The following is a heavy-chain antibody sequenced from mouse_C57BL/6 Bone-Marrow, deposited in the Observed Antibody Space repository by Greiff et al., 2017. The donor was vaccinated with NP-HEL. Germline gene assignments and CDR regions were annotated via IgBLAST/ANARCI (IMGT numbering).Heavy chain of an antibody. D-gene: IGHD1-1*01. Sequence: QVTLKVSGPGILQSSQTLSLTCSFSGFSLSTSGMGVSWIRQPSGKGLEWLAHIYWDDDKRYNPSLKSRLTISKDTSRNQVFLKITSVDTADTATYYCAWAHYYGSSWAWFAYWGQGTLVTVSA. CDR2: IYWDDDK. CDR3: AWAHYYGSSWAWFAY. J-gene: IGHJ3*01. V-gene: IGHV8-12*01. CDR1: GFSLSTSGMG.